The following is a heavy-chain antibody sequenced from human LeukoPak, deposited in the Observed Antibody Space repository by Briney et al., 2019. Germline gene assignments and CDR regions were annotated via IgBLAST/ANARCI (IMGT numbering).Heavy chain of an antibody. Sequence: GGSLRLSCAASEFTFSSYSMNWVRQAPGKGLEWVSSISSSSSYIYYADSVKGRFTISRDNAKNSLYLQMNSLRAEDTAVYYCAELGITMIGGVWGKGTTVTISS. J-gene: IGHJ6*04. V-gene: IGHV3-21*01. D-gene: IGHD3-10*02. CDR1: EFTFSSYS. CDR2: ISSSSSYI. CDR3: AELGITMIGGV.